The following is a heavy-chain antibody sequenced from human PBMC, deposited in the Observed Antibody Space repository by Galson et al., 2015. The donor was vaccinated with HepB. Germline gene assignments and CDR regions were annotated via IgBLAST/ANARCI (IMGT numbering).Heavy chain of an antibody. D-gene: IGHD3-10*01. CDR3: ARAGSGSYFRDGYYYGKDV. CDR1: GYTFTSYD. CDR2: MNPNSGNT. V-gene: IGHV1-8*01. J-gene: IGHJ6*02. Sequence: SVKVSCKASGYTFTSYDINWVRQATGQGLEWMGWMNPNSGNTGYAQKFQGRVTMTRNTSISTAYMELSSLRSEDTAVYYCARAGSGSYFRDGYYYGKDVWGQGTTVTVSS.